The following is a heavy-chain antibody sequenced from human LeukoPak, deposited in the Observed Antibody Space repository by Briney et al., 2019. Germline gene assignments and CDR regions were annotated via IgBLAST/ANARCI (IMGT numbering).Heavy chain of an antibody. CDR3: ARVPALYGDYYYGMDV. CDR2: INPSGGST. V-gene: IGHV1-46*01. D-gene: IGHD4-17*01. Sequence: ASVKVSCKASGYTFTSYYMHWVRQAPGQGLEWMGIINPSGGSTSYAQKFQGRVTMTRDTSTSTVYMELSSLRSEDTAVYYCARVPALYGDYYYGMDVWGKGTRSPSPQ. J-gene: IGHJ6*04. CDR1: GYTFTSYY.